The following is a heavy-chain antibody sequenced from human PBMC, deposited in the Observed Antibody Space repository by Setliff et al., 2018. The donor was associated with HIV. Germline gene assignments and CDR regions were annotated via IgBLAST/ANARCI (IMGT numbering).Heavy chain of an antibody. CDR1: GGTFTDFY. J-gene: IGHJ5*02. D-gene: IGHD5-12*01. Sequence: ASVKVSCKASGGTFTDFYIHWVRQAPGQGLEWIGRINPKSGVADYLKKFQGRVTMTADILSNTAHMELIRPRFDDTAVYYCARAHFLVAMTRNWFDPWGQGTLVTVSS. V-gene: IGHV1-2*06. CDR3: ARAHFLVAMTRNWFDP. CDR2: INPKSGVA.